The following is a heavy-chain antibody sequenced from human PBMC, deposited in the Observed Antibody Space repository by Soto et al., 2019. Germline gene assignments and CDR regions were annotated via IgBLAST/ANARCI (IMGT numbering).Heavy chain of an antibody. V-gene: IGHV4-4*02. Sequence: QVQLQESGPGLVKPSGTLSLTCAVSFGSITSTHWWTWVRQSPGKGLEWIGEIYHSGSSNYNPSLKSRVNISVDKSKNQFSLKLSSVSAADTAVVYCESSPGYTYGIDYWCQRTLVTDS. CDR2: IYHSGSS. D-gene: IGHD5-18*01. CDR3: ESSPGYTYGIDY. CDR1: FGSITSTHW. J-gene: IGHJ4*02.